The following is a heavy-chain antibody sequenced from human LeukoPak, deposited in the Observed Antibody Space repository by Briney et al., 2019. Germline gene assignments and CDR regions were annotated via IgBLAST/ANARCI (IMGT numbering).Heavy chain of an antibody. Sequence: PSETLSLTCTVSGGSISSYYWSWIRQSPGRGLEWIGYIYHTGSTSYSPSLKSRVTISADTSQNQFSLKLSSVTAADTAVYYCASRKLGNDYWGQGTLVTVSS. CDR3: ASRKLGNDY. V-gene: IGHV4-59*01. CDR2: IYHTGST. J-gene: IGHJ4*02. D-gene: IGHD7-27*01. CDR1: GGSISSYY.